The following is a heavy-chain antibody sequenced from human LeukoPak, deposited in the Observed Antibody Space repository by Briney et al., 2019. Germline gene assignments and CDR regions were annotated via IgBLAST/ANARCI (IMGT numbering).Heavy chain of an antibody. CDR3: ARRRVANDY. CDR2: MNPNSGNT. CDR1: GYTFTGYY. D-gene: IGHD5-12*01. J-gene: IGHJ4*02. V-gene: IGHV1-8*02. Sequence: ASVKVSCKASGYTFTGYYMHWVRQATGQGLEWMGWMNPNSGNTGYAQKFQGRVTMTRNTSISTAYMELSSLRSEDTAVYYCARRRVANDYWGQGTLVTVSS.